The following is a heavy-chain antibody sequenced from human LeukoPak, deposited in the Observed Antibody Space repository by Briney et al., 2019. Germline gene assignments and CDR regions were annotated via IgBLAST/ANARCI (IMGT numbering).Heavy chain of an antibody. J-gene: IGHJ4*02. Sequence: KSSETLSLTCTVSGGSISSYYWSWIRQPPGKGLEWIGYMYYSGSTNFSPSLRSRVTISVATSKNQFSLKLSSVTAADTAVYYCARANRYDLYFDYWGQGTLVTVSS. CDR2: MYYSGST. V-gene: IGHV4-59*01. CDR3: ARANRYDLYFDY. CDR1: GGSISSYY. D-gene: IGHD5-12*01.